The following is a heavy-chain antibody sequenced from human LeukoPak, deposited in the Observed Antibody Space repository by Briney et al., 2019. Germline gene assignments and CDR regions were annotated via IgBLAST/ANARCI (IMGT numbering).Heavy chain of an antibody. CDR1: GYTFTSYG. CDR3: ARVSYCSSTSCYYYGMDV. Sequence: ASVKVSCKASGYTFTSYGISWVRQAPGQGLEWMGRINVYNGNTNYAQKPQGRVTMTTDTSTSTAYMELRSLRSDDTAVYYCARVSYCSSTSCYYYGMDVWGQGTTVTVSS. J-gene: IGHJ6*02. V-gene: IGHV1-18*01. CDR2: INVYNGNT. D-gene: IGHD2-2*01.